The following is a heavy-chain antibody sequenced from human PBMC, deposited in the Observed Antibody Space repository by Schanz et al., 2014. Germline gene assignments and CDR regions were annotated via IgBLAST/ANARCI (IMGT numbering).Heavy chain of an antibody. V-gene: IGHV3-23*04. Sequence: QLVGSGGGLIQPGGSLRLSCTASEFTFSSYKMNWVRQAPGKGLEWVSGISGSGGSTYYADSVKGRFTISRDNSKNTLYLQMSSLRAEDTAIYYCAKLSSSGRLAGYFDYWGQGALVTVSS. CDR3: AKLSSSGRLAGYFDY. CDR1: EFTFSSYK. J-gene: IGHJ4*02. CDR2: ISGSGGST. D-gene: IGHD6-19*01.